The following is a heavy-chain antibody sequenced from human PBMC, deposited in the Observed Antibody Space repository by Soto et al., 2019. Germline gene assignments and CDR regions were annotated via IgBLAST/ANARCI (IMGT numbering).Heavy chain of an antibody. J-gene: IGHJ4*02. CDR3: VRDLHEPLPADVLQVAN. CDR2: ISSTGSGT. V-gene: IGHV3-48*03. CDR1: GFTFSSYE. Sequence: GGSLRVSCAASGFTFSSYEMHWVRQAPGKGLEWISYISSTGSGTHYADSVKGRFTISRDNARNSLSLQMNSLRAEDTAIYYCVRDLHEPLPADVLQVANWGQGTQVTVSS. D-gene: IGHD1-1*01.